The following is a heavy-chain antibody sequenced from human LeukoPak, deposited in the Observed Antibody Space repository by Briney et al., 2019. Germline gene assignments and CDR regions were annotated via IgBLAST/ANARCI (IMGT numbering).Heavy chain of an antibody. CDR2: IYWNDDK. CDR3: AHNPITEHFDY. Sequence: ESGPTLVNPTKTLTLTCTFSGFSLSTSGVSVGWIRQPPVKSLEWLAFIYWNDDKRYSPSLKSRLTITKDTSKNQVVLTMTNMDPVDTARYYCAHNPITEHFDYWGQGTLVTVSS. V-gene: IGHV2-5*01. D-gene: IGHD1-14*01. J-gene: IGHJ4*02. CDR1: GFSLSTSGVS.